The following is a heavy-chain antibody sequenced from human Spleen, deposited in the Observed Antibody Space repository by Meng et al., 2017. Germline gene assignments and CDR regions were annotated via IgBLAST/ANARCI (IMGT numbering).Heavy chain of an antibody. J-gene: IGHJ4*02. D-gene: IGHD2-15*01. CDR1: GFTFTSYS. Sequence: VQLVESGGGLVKPGGSLRLSCAASGFTFTSYSMSWVRQAPGKGLEWVSSISSTSTSADSVKGRFTISRDNTKNAVYLQMSSLRVEDTAVYYCARGRVVVAAAPSDYWGQGTLVTVSS. CDR2: ISSTST. CDR3: ARGRVVVAAAPSDY. V-gene: IGHV3-21*01.